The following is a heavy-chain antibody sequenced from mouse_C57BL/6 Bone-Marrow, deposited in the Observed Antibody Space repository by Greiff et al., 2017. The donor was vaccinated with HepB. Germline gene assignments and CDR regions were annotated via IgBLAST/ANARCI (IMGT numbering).Heavy chain of an antibody. CDR1: GFTFSDYF. Sequence: EVQLVESGGGLVQPGGSLKLSCAASGFTFSDYFMYWVRQTPEKRLVWVAYISNGGGSTYYPDTVKGRFTISRDNAKNTLYLQMSRLKSEDTAMYYCARLGNYHYAMDYWGQGTSVTVSS. J-gene: IGHJ4*01. CDR3: ARLGNYHYAMDY. V-gene: IGHV5-12*01. D-gene: IGHD2-1*01. CDR2: ISNGGGST.